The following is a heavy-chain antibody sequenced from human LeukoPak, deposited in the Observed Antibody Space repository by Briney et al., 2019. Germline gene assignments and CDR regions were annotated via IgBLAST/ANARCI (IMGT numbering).Heavy chain of an antibody. CDR2: INWNSVHI. CDR1: GFNFNDYD. D-gene: IGHD1-14*01. V-gene: IGHV3-9*01. Sequence: PGGSLRLSCAASGFNFNDYDINWVRQVPGKGLEWVSGINWNSVHIGYADSVKGRFTISRDNAQKSVHLQMFSLRPEDTPLYYCSTSRPDRFIDSWGQGTLVTVST. CDR3: STSRPDRFIDS. J-gene: IGHJ4*02.